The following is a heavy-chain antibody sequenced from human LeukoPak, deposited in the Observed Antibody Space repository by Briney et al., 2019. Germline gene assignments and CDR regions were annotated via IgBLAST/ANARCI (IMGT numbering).Heavy chain of an antibody. D-gene: IGHD1-26*01. Sequence: SVKVSCKASGGTFSSYAISWVRQAPGQGLEWMGGIIPIFGTANYAQKFQGRATITADESTSTAYMELSSLRSEDTAVYYCARDPRGTVGATTGTIYYYYGMDVWGQGTTVTVSS. V-gene: IGHV1-69*01. J-gene: IGHJ6*02. CDR1: GGTFSSYA. CDR3: ARDPRGTVGATTGTIYYYYGMDV. CDR2: IIPIFGTA.